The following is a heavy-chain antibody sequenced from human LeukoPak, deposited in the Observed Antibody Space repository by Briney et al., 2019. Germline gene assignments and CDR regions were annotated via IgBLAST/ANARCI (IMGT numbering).Heavy chain of an antibody. V-gene: IGHV3-33*01. J-gene: IGHJ4*02. Sequence: PGRSLRLSCAASGFTFSTYAMHWVRQAPGKGLEWVAVIWYDGSNKYYVDSVKGRFTISRDNSKNTLYLQMNSLRAEDTAVYYCARDYYGSGSYYRPDYWGQGTLVTVSS. CDR1: GFTFSTYA. D-gene: IGHD3-10*01. CDR3: ARDYYGSGSYYRPDY. CDR2: IWYDGSNK.